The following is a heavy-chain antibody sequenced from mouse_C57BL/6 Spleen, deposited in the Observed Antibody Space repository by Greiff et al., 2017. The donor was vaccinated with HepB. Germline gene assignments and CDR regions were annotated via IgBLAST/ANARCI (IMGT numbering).Heavy chain of an antibody. CDR1: GFTFSSYA. J-gene: IGHJ4*01. Sequence: EVKLMESGGGLVKPGGSLKLSCAASGFTFSSYAMSWVRQTPEKRLEWVATISDGGSYTYYPDNVKGRFTISRDNAKNNLYLQMSHLKSEDTAMYYCARAGGGLWDYWGQGTSVTVSS. D-gene: IGHD1-1*02. V-gene: IGHV5-4*03. CDR3: ARAGGGLWDY. CDR2: ISDGGSYT.